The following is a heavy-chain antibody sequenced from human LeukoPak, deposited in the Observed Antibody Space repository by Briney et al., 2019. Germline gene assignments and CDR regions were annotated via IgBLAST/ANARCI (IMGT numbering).Heavy chain of an antibody. CDR1: GFTFSNYW. D-gene: IGHD1-26*01. Sequence: GGSLRLSCAASGFTFSNYWVLWVRQAPGNGLLWVSRINSDGSGTTYVDSVKGRFTISRDNAKNTLYLQMNSLRAEDTAVYYCARDQDGVGATIDYWGQGTLVTVSS. J-gene: IGHJ4*02. CDR2: INSDGSGT. V-gene: IGHV3-74*01. CDR3: ARDQDGVGATIDY.